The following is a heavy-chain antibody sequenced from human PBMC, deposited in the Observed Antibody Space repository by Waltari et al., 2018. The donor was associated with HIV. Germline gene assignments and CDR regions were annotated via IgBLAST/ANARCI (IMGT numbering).Heavy chain of an antibody. J-gene: IGHJ4*02. D-gene: IGHD6-25*01. CDR1: GGSFSGYY. Sequence: QVQLQQWGAGLLKPSETLSLTCAVYGGSFSGYYWSWIRQPPGKGLEWIGEINHSGSTNYNPSRKSRVTISVDTSKNQVSLKLSYLTAADTAVYYCARGQRGFDYWGQGTLVTVSS. CDR3: ARGQRGFDY. CDR2: INHSGST. V-gene: IGHV4-34*01.